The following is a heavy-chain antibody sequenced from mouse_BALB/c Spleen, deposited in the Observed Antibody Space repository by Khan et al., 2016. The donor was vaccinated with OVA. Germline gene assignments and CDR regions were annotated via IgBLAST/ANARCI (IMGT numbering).Heavy chain of an antibody. CDR1: GFTFSSYS. Sequence: EVHLVESGGDLVKPGGSLKLSCAASGFTFSSYSMSWFRQPPDKKLVWVATISSGGDYTYYPDSVTGRFTISRDNAKNPLYLQMSSLKSEDTATYYCASHVTGSFAYRGQETLVTVSA. CDR3: ASHVTGSFAY. CDR2: ISSGGDYT. D-gene: IGHD4-1*01. V-gene: IGHV5-6*01. J-gene: IGHJ3*01.